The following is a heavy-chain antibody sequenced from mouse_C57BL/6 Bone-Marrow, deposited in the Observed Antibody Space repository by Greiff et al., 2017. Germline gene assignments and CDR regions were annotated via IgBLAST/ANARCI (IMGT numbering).Heavy chain of an antibody. Sequence: EVKLMESGGGLVKPGGSLKLSCAASGFTFSSYAMSWVRQTPEKRLEWVATISVGGSYTYYPDNVKGRFTISRDNAKNNLYLQMSHLKSEDTAMYYCARVPYFDYWGQGTTLTVSS. CDR2: ISVGGSYT. CDR3: ARVPYFDY. V-gene: IGHV5-4*03. CDR1: GFTFSSYA. J-gene: IGHJ2*01.